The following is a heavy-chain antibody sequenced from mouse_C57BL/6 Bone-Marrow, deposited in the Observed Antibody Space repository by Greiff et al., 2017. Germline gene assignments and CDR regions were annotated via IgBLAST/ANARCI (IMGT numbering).Heavy chain of an antibody. CDR3: AREGGYFDV. CDR2: IDPSDSYT. J-gene: IGHJ1*03. CDR1: GYTFTSYW. V-gene: IGHV1-50*01. Sequence: VQLQQPGAELVKPGASVKLSCKASGYTFTSYWMQWVKQRPGQGLEWIGEIDPSDSYTNYNQKFKGKATLTVDTASSTAYMQLSSLTSEDSAVYYCAREGGYFDVWGTGTTVTVSS.